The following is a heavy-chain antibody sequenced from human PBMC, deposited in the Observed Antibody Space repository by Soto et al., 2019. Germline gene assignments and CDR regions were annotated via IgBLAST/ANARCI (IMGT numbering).Heavy chain of an antibody. CDR1: GFTFSRYS. CDR2: IDSSSKTI. J-gene: IGHJ4*02. Sequence: EVQLVESGGGLVQPVGSLRVSCAASGFTFSRYSMNWVRQAPGKGLEWLSYIDSSSKTIYYADSVKGRFIISRDNAKNSLYLQMNSLRDEDTAVYHCARGGVATIFGDSWGQGTLVTVSS. D-gene: IGHD5-12*01. V-gene: IGHV3-48*02. CDR3: ARGGVATIFGDS.